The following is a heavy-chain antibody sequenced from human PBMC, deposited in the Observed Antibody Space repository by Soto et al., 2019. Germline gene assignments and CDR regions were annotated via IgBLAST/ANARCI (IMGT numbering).Heavy chain of an antibody. CDR1: GFTFSSYG. D-gene: IGHD2-21*01. CDR2: IWYDGSNK. CDR3: ARGEGGRVVRYYYGMDV. J-gene: IGHJ6*02. Sequence: PGGSLRLSCAASGFTFSSYGMHWVRQAPVKGLEWVAVIWYDGSNKYYADSVKGRFTISRDNSKNTLYLQMNSLRAEDTAVYYCARGEGGRVVRYYYGMDVWGQVTTVSVSS. V-gene: IGHV3-33*01.